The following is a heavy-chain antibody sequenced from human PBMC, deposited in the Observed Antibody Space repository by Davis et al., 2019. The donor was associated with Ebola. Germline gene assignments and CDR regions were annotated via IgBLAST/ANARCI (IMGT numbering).Heavy chain of an antibody. CDR1: EFTFSNYD. V-gene: IGHV3-74*01. Sequence: GESLKISCAASEFTFSNYDMSWVRQAPGKGLVWVSRIKTDGSTTIYADSVKGRFTISRDNAKNSLYLQMNSLRGADTGLYYCARDLGVGGAFDVWGQGTMVTVSS. CDR3: ARDLGVGGAFDV. D-gene: IGHD3-3*01. CDR2: IKTDGSTT. J-gene: IGHJ3*01.